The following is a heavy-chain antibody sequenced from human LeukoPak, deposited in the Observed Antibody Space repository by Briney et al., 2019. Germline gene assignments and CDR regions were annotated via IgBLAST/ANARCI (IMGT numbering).Heavy chain of an antibody. CDR2: ISYDGSNK. D-gene: IGHD2-21*02. CDR3: ARGLVVTAIRGNVHFDY. CDR1: GFTFSSYA. V-gene: IGHV3-30*04. Sequence: PGGSLRLSCAASGFTFSSYAMHWVRQAPGKGLEWVAVISYDGSNKYYADSVKGRFTISRDNSKNTLYLQMNSLRAEDTAVYYCARGLVVTAIRGNVHFDYWGQGTLVTVSS. J-gene: IGHJ4*02.